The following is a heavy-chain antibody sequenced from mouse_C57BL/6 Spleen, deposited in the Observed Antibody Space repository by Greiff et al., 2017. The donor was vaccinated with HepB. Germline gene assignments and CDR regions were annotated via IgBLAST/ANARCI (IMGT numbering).Heavy chain of an antibody. CDR2: IHPNSGST. V-gene: IGHV1-64*01. CDR3: ARGPKFITTVVERYFDV. D-gene: IGHD1-1*01. Sequence: QVQLQQPGAELVKPGASVKLSCKASGYTFTSYWMHWVKQRPGQGLEWIGMIHPNSGSTNYNEKFKSKATLTVDKSSSTAYMQLSSLTSEDSAVYYCARGPKFITTVVERYFDVWGTGTTVTVSS. CDR1: GYTFTSYW. J-gene: IGHJ1*03.